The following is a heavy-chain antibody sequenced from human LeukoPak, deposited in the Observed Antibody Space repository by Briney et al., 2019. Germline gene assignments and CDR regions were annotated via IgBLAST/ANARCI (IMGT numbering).Heavy chain of an antibody. CDR1: GYSISSGYY. V-gene: IGHV4-61*01. Sequence: SETLSLTCTVSGYSISSGYYWSWIRQPPGKGLEWIGYIYYSGSSNYNPSLKSRVTISVDTSKNQFSLKLSSVTAADTAVYYCARPRRYSGSYYLDYWGQGTLVTVSS. CDR2: IYYSGSS. J-gene: IGHJ4*02. D-gene: IGHD1-26*01. CDR3: ARPRRYSGSYYLDY.